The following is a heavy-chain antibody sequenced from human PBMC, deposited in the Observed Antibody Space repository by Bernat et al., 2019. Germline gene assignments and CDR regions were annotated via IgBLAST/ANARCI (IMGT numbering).Heavy chain of an antibody. CDR1: GFTFSSYG. D-gene: IGHD2-15*01. CDR3: ARGYCRGGSCDSGDY. V-gene: IGHV3-72*01. CDR2: TRDKANSYTT. Sequence: VQLVESGGGVVQPGRSLRLSCAASGFTFSSYGMHWVRQAPGKGLEWVGRTRDKANSYTTEYAASVKGRFTISRDDSKNSLYLQMDSLKTEDTAVYYCARGYCRGGSCDSGDYWGQGTLVTVSS. J-gene: IGHJ4*02.